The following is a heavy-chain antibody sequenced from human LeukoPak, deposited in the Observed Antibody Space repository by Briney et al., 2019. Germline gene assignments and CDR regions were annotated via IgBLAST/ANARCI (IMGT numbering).Heavy chain of an antibody. CDR1: GGSISSSSYY. J-gene: IGHJ3*02. D-gene: IGHD4-17*01. CDR2: IYHSGST. CDR3: ARGLSDYGDLLDAFDI. Sequence: PSETLSLTCTVSGGSISSSSYYWGWIRQPPGKGLEWIGSIYHSGSTYYNPSLESRVTISVDRSKNQFSLKLSSVTAADTAVYYCARGLSDYGDLLDAFDIWGQGTMVTVSS. V-gene: IGHV4-39*07.